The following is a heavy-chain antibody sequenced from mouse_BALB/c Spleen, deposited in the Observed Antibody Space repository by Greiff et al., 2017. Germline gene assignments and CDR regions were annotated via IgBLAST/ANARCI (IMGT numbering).Heavy chain of an antibody. CDR2: INPYNGDT. V-gene: IGHV1-37*01. Sequence: VQLQQSGPELVKPGASVTISCKASGFSFTGYFMNWVKQSHGKSLEWIGRINPYNGDTFYNQKFNGKAKLTVDKSSRTAHMELLSLTSEDSAVYYCGRTGYGYGGDGMGYWGQGTSVTVSS. CDR1: GFSFTGYF. CDR3: GRTGYGYGGDGMGY. D-gene: IGHD1-2*01. J-gene: IGHJ4*01.